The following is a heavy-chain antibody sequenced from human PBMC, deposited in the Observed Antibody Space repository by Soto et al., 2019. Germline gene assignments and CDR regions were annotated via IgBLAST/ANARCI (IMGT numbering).Heavy chain of an antibody. CDR3: AKGSTAMTDFDY. CDR1: GFTFSSYG. D-gene: IGHD5-18*01. CDR2: ISYDGSNK. J-gene: IGHJ4*02. Sequence: QVQLVESGGGVVQPGRSLRLSCAASGFTFSSYGMHWVRQAPGKALEWVAVISYDGSNKYYADSVKGRFTISRDNSQTALYLPRNRLRAADTAVCYCAKGSTAMTDFDYWGQGTLVTVSS. V-gene: IGHV3-30*18.